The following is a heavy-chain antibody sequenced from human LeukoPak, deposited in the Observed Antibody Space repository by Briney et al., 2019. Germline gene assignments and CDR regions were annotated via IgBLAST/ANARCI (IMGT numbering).Heavy chain of an antibody. CDR3: AREGYSSSWTDHSFDY. J-gene: IGHJ4*02. CDR1: GYTFTGYY. CDR2: INPNSGGT. Sequence: ASVKVSCKASGYTFTGYYMHWVRQAPGQGLEWMGWINPNSGGTNYAQKLQGRVTMTRDTSISTAYMELSRLRSDDTAVYYCAREGYSSSWTDHSFDYWGQGTLVTVSS. D-gene: IGHD6-13*01. V-gene: IGHV1-2*02.